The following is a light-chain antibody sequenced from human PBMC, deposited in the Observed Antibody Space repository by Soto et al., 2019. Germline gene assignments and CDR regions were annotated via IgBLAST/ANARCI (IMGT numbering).Light chain of an antibody. J-gene: IGKJ2*01. Sequence: DIQMTQSPSSLSASVGDRVTITCRASLSISSDLNWYQQKPGKAPKVLIFGASSLQSGVPSRFRGSGSGTEYTRTISSLQHEDYESYYCQQSYKNPRPFGQGTKLNIK. CDR1: LSISSD. CDR3: QQSYKNPRP. V-gene: IGKV1-39*01. CDR2: GAS.